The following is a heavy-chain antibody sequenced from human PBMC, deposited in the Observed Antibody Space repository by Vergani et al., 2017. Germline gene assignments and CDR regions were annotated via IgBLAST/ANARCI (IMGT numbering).Heavy chain of an antibody. Sequence: QVQLVESGGGVVQPGRSLRLSCAASGFTFSSYGMHWVRQAPGKGLEWVAVISYDGSNKYYADSVKGRFTISRDNSKNTLYLQMNSLRAEDTAVYYCARESSRRIVVVPADPLWFGKYWGQGTLVTVSS. CDR3: ARESSRRIVVVPADPLWFGKY. CDR1: GFTFSSYG. CDR2: ISYDGSNK. V-gene: IGHV3-30*19. J-gene: IGHJ4*02. D-gene: IGHD2-2*01.